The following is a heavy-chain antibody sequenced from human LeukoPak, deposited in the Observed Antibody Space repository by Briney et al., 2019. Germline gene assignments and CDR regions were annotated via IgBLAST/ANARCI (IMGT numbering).Heavy chain of an antibody. V-gene: IGHV3-11*04. J-gene: IGHJ1*01. Sequence: PGGSLRLSCAASGFIFSDYYMTWVRQAPGKGLEWVSYISNSETSVDYADSVKGRFTISRDNATNSLYLQMNSLRVADTAVYYCARGLQLLWFGEPEYFQHWGQGTLVSVSS. D-gene: IGHD3-10*01. CDR2: ISNSETSV. CDR3: ARGLQLLWFGEPEYFQH. CDR1: GFIFSDYY.